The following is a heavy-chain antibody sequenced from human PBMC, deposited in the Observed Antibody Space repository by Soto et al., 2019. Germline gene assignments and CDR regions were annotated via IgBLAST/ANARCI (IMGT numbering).Heavy chain of an antibody. CDR1: GYSFTSYW. V-gene: IGHV5-51*01. Sequence: GESLKISGKGCGYSFTSYWIGWVRQMPGKGLEWMGIIYPGDSHTRYSPSFQGQVTISADKSISTATLQWSSLKASDTAMYYCARYNAPSLAGNWFDPWGQGTLVTVSS. D-gene: IGHD1-20*01. CDR2: IYPGDSHT. CDR3: ARYNAPSLAGNWFDP. J-gene: IGHJ5*02.